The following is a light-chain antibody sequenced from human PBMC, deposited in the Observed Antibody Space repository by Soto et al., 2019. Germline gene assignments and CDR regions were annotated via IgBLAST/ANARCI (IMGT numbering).Light chain of an antibody. J-gene: IGLJ1*01. CDR1: SSDVGDYNY. V-gene: IGLV2-14*01. CDR2: EVN. Sequence: QSVLTQPASVSGSPGQSITISCTGASSDVGDYNYVSWYQHHPGKAPKLLIYEVNNRPSGVSDRFSGSKSGNVASLTISWLQAEDEADYYCSSYTSSSTYVSGNGTKVTVL. CDR3: SSYTSSSTYV.